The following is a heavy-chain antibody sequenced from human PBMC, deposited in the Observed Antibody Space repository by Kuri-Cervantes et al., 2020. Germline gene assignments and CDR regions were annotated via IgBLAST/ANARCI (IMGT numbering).Heavy chain of an antibody. V-gene: IGHV3-15*01. CDR2: IKSKTDGGTT. J-gene: IGHJ4*02. CDR1: GFTFSDAW. D-gene: IGHD3-10*01. CDR3: TRGTYYFGSGSYY. Sequence: GGSLRLSCAASGFTFSDAWMSWVRQAPGKGLEWVSHIKSKTDGGTTDYAAPVKGRFTISRDDSKNTLYLQMNSLKTEDTAMYYCTRGTYYFGSGSYYWGQGTLVTVSS.